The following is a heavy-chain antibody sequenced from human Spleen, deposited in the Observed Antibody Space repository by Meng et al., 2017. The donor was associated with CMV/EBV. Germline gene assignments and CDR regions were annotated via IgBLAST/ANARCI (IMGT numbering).Heavy chain of an antibody. CDR2: IYTSGST. Sequence: QVQETGPGLVKPSETLPLTCTVSGGSISSYDWSWIRQPAGKGLEWIGRIYTSGSTNYNPSLKSRVTMSVDTSKNQFSLKLSSVTAADTAVYYCARTLSAAPYDTSWYYFDYWGQGTLVTVSS. CDR1: GGSISSYD. V-gene: IGHV4-4*07. J-gene: IGHJ4*02. CDR3: ARTLSAAPYDTSWYYFDY. D-gene: IGHD3-9*01.